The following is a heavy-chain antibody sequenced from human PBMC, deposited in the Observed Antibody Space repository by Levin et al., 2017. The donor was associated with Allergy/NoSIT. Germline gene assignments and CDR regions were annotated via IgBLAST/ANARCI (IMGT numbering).Heavy chain of an antibody. D-gene: IGHD4-23*01. CDR3: ARLRKGDGCHFRFFDY. V-gene: IGHV5-51*01. Sequence: GESLKISCKGSGYTFTNYWIGWVRQMPGKGLEWMGTIYPGDSDTRYSPSFQGQVTISGDNSISNAYLEWSSLKAPDSAVYYCARLRKGDGCHFRFFDYWGQGTVVTVSS. CDR2: IYPGDSDT. CDR1: GYTFTNYW. J-gene: IGHJ4*02.